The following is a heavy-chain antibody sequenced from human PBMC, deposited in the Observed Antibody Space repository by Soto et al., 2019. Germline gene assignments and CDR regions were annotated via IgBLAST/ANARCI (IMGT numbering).Heavy chain of an antibody. D-gene: IGHD5-12*01. Sequence: GGSLRLSCAGSGFTLSDYWMTWVRQAPGKGLEWVASIKQDGSEAYYVDSVKGRFTISRDNGKNSLYLQMNSLRAEDTAVYFCAGPSRRGSGYDFFFDYWGRGTLVTVSS. CDR3: AGPSRRGSGYDFFFDY. J-gene: IGHJ4*02. V-gene: IGHV3-7*05. CDR1: GFTLSDYW. CDR2: IKQDGSEA.